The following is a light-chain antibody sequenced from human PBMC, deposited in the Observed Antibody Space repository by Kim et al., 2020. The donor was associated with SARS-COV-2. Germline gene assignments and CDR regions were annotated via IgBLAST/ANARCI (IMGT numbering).Light chain of an antibody. CDR2: GAS. J-gene: IGKJ5*01. V-gene: IGKV3-20*01. CDR3: QQYGSSVS. CDR1: GSVSRY. Sequence: SVYPGERATLSCRASGSVSRYVAWYQQKPGQPPRLLIYGASNRATGIPDRFSGSGSGTDFTLTISRLEPEDVAVYYCQQYGSSVSFGQGTRLEIK.